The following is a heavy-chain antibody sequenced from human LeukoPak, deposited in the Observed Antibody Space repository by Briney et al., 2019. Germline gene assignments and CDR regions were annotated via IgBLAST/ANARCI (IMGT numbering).Heavy chain of an antibody. V-gene: IGHV3-21*01. CDR2: ISSSSSYI. Sequence: GGSLRLSCAASGFTFSSYSMNWVRQAPGKGLEWGSSISSSSSYIYYADSVKGRFTISRDNAKNSLYLQMNSLRAEDTAVYYCARGPRTYDFWSGYYNYWGQGTLVTVSS. D-gene: IGHD3-3*01. CDR1: GFTFSSYS. CDR3: ARGPRTYDFWSGYYNY. J-gene: IGHJ4*02.